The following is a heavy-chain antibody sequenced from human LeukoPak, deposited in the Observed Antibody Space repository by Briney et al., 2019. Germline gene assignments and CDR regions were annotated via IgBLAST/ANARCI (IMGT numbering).Heavy chain of an antibody. V-gene: IGHV3-33*01. CDR2: IWYDGSNK. D-gene: IGHD6-13*01. Sequence: GRSLRLSCAASGFTFSGYGMHWVRQAPGKGLEWVAVIWYDGSNKYYADSVKGRFTISRDNSKNTLYLQMNSLRAEDTAAYYCARDRLKLSYSSTIGDYWGQGTLVTVSS. CDR3: ARDRLKLSYSSTIGDY. CDR1: GFTFSGYG. J-gene: IGHJ4*02.